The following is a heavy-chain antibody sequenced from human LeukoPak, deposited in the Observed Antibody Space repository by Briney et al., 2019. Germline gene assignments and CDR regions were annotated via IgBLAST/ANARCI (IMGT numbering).Heavy chain of an antibody. J-gene: IGHJ4*02. CDR2: ISSISSYI. CDR1: GFTFSSYN. CDR3: AKPPQQWLAPLDY. D-gene: IGHD6-19*01. Sequence: GGSLRLSCAASGFTFSSYNMNWVRQAPGKGLEWVSSISSISSYIYYADSVKGRFTISRDNAKNSLYLQMDSLRAEDTAVYYCAKPPQQWLAPLDYWGQGTLVTVSS. V-gene: IGHV3-21*04.